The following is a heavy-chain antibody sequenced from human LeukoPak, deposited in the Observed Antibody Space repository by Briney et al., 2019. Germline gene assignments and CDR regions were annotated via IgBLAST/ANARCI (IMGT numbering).Heavy chain of an antibody. D-gene: IGHD2-21*02. J-gene: IGHJ4*02. CDR2: IHVDANEI. Sequence: GGSLRLSCAASGFTFSDEGMHWVRQAPGKGLEWVSFIHVDANEIYYADSVKGRFTISRDNSKNTLYLQMNSLRAEDTAVYYCARDRNIVVVTATGGYWGQGTLVTVSS. CDR3: ARDRNIVVVTATGGY. CDR1: GFTFSDEG. V-gene: IGHV3-30*02.